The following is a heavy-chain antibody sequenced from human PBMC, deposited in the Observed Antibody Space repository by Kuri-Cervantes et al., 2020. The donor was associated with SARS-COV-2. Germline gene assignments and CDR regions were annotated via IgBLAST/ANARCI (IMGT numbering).Heavy chain of an antibody. Sequence: GSLRLSCTVSGGSISSHYWSWIRQPPGKGLEWIGYIYYSGSTNYNPSLKSRVTISVDTSKNQFSLKLSSVTAADTAVYYCARGVYDFWSGDLMSYYYYMDVWGKGTTVTVSS. CDR1: GGSISSHY. J-gene: IGHJ6*03. CDR3: ARGVYDFWSGDLMSYYYYMDV. CDR2: IYYSGST. D-gene: IGHD3-3*01. V-gene: IGHV4-59*11.